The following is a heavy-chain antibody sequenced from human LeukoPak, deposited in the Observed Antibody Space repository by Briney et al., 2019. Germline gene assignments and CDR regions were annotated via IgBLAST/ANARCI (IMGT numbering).Heavy chain of an antibody. J-gene: IGHJ4*02. V-gene: IGHV3-49*03. CDR2: IRSKAYGGTT. CDR1: GFTFGDYT. Sequence: PGGSLRLSCTASGFTFGDYTVTWFRQAPGKGLEWVGFIRSKAYGGTTEHAASVKGRFTISRDDSKSIAYLQMNSLKSDDTALYYCIRGGANSPFDYWGQGTLVTVSS. CDR3: IRGGANSPFDY. D-gene: IGHD1-1*01.